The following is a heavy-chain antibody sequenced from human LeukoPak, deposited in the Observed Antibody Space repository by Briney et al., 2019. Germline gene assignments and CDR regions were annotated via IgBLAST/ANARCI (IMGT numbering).Heavy chain of an antibody. J-gene: IGHJ4*02. CDR2: INPNSGGT. D-gene: IGHD2-2*01. Sequence: GASVTVSCKASGYTFTGYYMHWVRQAPGQGLEWMGWINPNSGGTNYAQKFQGRVTMTRDTSISTAYMELSRLRSDDTAVYYCARGPIVVVPATKHDYWGQGTLVTVSS. CDR1: GYTFTGYY. CDR3: ARGPIVVVPATKHDY. V-gene: IGHV1-2*02.